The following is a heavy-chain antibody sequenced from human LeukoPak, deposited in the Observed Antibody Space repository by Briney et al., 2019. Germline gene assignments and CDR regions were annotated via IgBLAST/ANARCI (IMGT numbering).Heavy chain of an antibody. CDR2: ISGSSSYI. CDR3: ARVGSGWTLNNWFDP. V-gene: IGHV3-21*01. J-gene: IGHJ5*02. Sequence: PGGSLRLSCAASGFTFSRYSMNWVRQAPGKGLEWVSSISGSSSYIYYADSVKGRFTISRDNSKNTLCLQMNSLRAEDTAVYYCARVGSGWTLNNWFDPWGQGTLVTVAS. CDR1: GFTFSRYS. D-gene: IGHD6-19*01.